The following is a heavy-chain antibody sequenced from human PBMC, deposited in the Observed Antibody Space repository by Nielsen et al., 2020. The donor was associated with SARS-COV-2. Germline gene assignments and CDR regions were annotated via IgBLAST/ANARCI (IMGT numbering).Heavy chain of an antibody. CDR1: GFTFSIYT. J-gene: IGHJ6*02. V-gene: IGHV3-21*01. CDR3: AGQQGHYYYYGMDV. CDR2: ISSSSSYI. D-gene: IGHD1/OR15-1a*01. Sequence: GGSLRLSCAASGFTFSIYTMNWVRQAPGKGLEWVSIISSSSSYIYYADSVKGRFTISRDNSKNTLYLQMNSLRAEDTAVYYCAGQQGHYYYYGMDVWGQGTTVTVSS.